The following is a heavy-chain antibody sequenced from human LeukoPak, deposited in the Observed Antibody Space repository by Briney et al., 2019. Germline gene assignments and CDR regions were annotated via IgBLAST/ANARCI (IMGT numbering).Heavy chain of an antibody. CDR2: INHSGST. Sequence: SETLSLTCTVYGGSFSGYCWSWIRQPPGKGLEWVGEINHSGSTNYDPSLKSRVTISVDTSKNQFSLKLSSVTAADTAVYYCARGQVVVVPAATPYGMDVWGQGTTVTVSS. CDR1: GGSFSGYC. V-gene: IGHV4-34*01. D-gene: IGHD2-2*01. J-gene: IGHJ6*02. CDR3: ARGQVVVVPAATPYGMDV.